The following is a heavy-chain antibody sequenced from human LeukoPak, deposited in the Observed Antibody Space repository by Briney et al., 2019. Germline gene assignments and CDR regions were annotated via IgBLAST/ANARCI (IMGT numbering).Heavy chain of an antibody. Sequence: SETLSLTCAVYGGHFSAYYWNWIRQSPGKGLEWIGEINHSGSTNYNPSLKSRVTISGDPSKNQFSLKLSSVTAADTAVYYCARQGCGGDCYPDYWGQGTLVTVSS. D-gene: IGHD2-21*01. V-gene: IGHV4-34*01. CDR3: ARQGCGGDCYPDY. CDR1: GGHFSAYY. J-gene: IGHJ4*02. CDR2: INHSGST.